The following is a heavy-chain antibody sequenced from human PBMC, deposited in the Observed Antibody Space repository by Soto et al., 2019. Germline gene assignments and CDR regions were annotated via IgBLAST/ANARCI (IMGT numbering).Heavy chain of an antibody. CDR3: ARGDCVGGTCYSLAGSFYYDMDV. CDR1: GFTFSNYW. Sequence: EVQLVESGGGLVQPGGSLRLSCAASGFTFSNYWMYWVRQAPGKGLEWVSRINSDGSVSSHADSVRGRLTISRDNVKNTLYVHMDRLRDEDTAVYFCARGDCVGGTCYSLAGSFYYDMDVGGKGTTVTVFS. CDR2: INSDGSVS. J-gene: IGHJ6*03. V-gene: IGHV3-74*02. D-gene: IGHD2-15*01.